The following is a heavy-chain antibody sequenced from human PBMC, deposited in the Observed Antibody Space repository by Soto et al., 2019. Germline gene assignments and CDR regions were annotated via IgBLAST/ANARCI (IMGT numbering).Heavy chain of an antibody. D-gene: IGHD2-2*01. J-gene: IGHJ5*02. CDR1: GYTFTGYY. Sequence: ASVKVSCKASGYTFTGYYMHWVRQAPGQGLEWMGWINPNSGGTNYAQKFRGRVTMTRDTSISTAYMELSRLRSDDTAVYYCARVGDIVVVPAAFWFDPWGQGTLVTVSS. CDR2: INPNSGGT. CDR3: ARVGDIVVVPAAFWFDP. V-gene: IGHV1-2*02.